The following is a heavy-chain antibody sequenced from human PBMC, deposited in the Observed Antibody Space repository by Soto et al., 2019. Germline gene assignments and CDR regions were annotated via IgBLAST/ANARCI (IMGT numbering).Heavy chain of an antibody. Sequence: EVQLVESGGGLVQPGGSLRLSCAASGFTFGRHWMHWIRQTPGEGLVSISRVNPEATITDYADSVRGRFTISRGNAKSTLYLEMHSLTAEDTGVYYCARPKGAAYSAFDIWGQGTKVTVSS. V-gene: IGHV3-74*01. CDR2: VNPEATIT. J-gene: IGHJ3*02. CDR1: GFTFGRHW. CDR3: ARPKGAAYSAFDI. D-gene: IGHD2-21*01.